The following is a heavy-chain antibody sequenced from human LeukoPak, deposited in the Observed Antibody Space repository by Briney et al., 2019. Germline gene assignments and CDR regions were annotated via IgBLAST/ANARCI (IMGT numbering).Heavy chain of an antibody. J-gene: IGHJ4*02. Sequence: SETLSLTCTVSGGSISSSSYYWGWIRRPPGKGLEWIGSIYYSGSTYYNPSLKSRVTISVDTSKNQFSLKLSSVTAADTAVYYCARSSDGPDTAMVSYYFDYWGQGTLVTVSS. CDR3: ARSSDGPDTAMVSYYFDY. CDR2: IYYSGST. CDR1: GGSISSSSYY. D-gene: IGHD5-18*01. V-gene: IGHV4-39*07.